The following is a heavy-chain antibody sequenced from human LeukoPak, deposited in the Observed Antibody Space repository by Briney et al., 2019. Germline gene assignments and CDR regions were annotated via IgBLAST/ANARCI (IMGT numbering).Heavy chain of an antibody. J-gene: IGHJ6*02. V-gene: IGHV5-51*01. Sequence: PGESLQISFKGSGCSFTSYWIGWGRPMPGKGVGWMGIIYPGDSDNRYSPSFHGQVTISADKSISTAYLQWSSLKASDTAMYYCARGGFGGDYTLKKDYYYGMDVWGQGTTVTVSS. D-gene: IGHD4-17*01. CDR2: IYPGDSDN. CDR3: ARGGFGGDYTLKKDYYYGMDV. CDR1: GCSFTSYW.